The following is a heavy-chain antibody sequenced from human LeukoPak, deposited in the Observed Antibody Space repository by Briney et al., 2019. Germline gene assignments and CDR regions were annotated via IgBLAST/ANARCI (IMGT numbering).Heavy chain of an antibody. CDR2: IIPILGIA. V-gene: IGHV1-69*04. J-gene: IGHJ6*02. D-gene: IGHD2-2*01. CDR1: GGTFSSYA. CDR3: ARDRSSVGPAAPRYYYYGMDV. Sequence: GASVKVSCKASGGTFSSYAISWVRQAPGQGLEWMGRIIPILGIANYAQKFQGRVTITADKSTSTAYMELSSLRSEDAAVYYCARDRSSVGPAAPRYYYYGMDVWGQGTTVTVSS.